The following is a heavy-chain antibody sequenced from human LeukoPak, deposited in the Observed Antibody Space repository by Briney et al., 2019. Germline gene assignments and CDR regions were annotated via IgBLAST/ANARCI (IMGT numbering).Heavy chain of an antibody. Sequence: GASVKVSCRPSGYTFSSYGFSWLRLAPGQGLEWLGWISGYNGDTNYAQRFQDRVTMATDTSTRTVYMELRSLRSDDTAVYYCARDNGHKGVDYWGQGTLVTVSS. V-gene: IGHV1-18*01. D-gene: IGHD2-8*01. CDR2: ISGYNGDT. CDR3: ARDNGHKGVDY. J-gene: IGHJ4*02. CDR1: GYTFSSYG.